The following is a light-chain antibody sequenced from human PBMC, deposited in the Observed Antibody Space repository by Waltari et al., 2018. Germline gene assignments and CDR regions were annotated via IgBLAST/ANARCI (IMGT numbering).Light chain of an antibody. CDR2: SNI. CDR3: AAWDDSLNGLYV. J-gene: IGLJ1*01. Sequence: QSVLTQPPSASGTPGQTVNLSCSGRSSNIGSNTGNWYQQLPGTAHKLLIYSNIQRPSGVPDRISGSKSGTSASLAISGLQSEDEGDYYCAAWDDSLNGLYVFGTGTKVTVL. CDR1: SSNIGSNT. V-gene: IGLV1-44*01.